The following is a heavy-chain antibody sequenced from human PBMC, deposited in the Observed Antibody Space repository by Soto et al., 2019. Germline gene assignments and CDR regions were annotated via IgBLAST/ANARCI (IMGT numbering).Heavy chain of an antibody. Sequence: GGSLRLSCAASGFTFSSYSMNWVRQAPGKGLEWVSSISSSSYIYYADSVKGRFTISRDNAKNSLYLQMNSLRAEDTAVYYCARDPTVVKVGASDAFYIWGQGTMVTVSS. CDR3: ARDPTVVKVGASDAFYI. CDR2: ISSSSYI. V-gene: IGHV3-21*01. J-gene: IGHJ3*02. CDR1: GFTFSSYS. D-gene: IGHD3-16*01.